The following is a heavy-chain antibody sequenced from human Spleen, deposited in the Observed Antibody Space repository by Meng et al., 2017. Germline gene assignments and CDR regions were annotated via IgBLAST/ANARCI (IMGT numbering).Heavy chain of an antibody. CDR1: GVSISSYY. V-gene: IGHV4-59*12. CDR2: INHSGST. D-gene: IGHD4-11*01. J-gene: IGHJ4*02. CDR3: ARGPTTMAHDFDY. Sequence: VQVQWSGPGLVRPSETLSLTCTVSGVSISSYYWSWIRQPPGKGLEWIGEINHSGSTNYNPSLESRATISVDTSQNNLSLKLSSVTAADSAVYYCARGPTTMAHDFDYWGQGTLVTVSS.